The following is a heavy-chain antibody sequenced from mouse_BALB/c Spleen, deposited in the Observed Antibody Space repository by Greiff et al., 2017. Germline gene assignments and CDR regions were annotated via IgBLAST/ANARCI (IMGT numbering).Heavy chain of an antibody. V-gene: IGHV3-6*02. CDR2: ISYDGSN. D-gene: IGHD2-1*01. CDR3: ASGNYWFAY. J-gene: IGHJ3*01. Sequence: EVKLMESGPGLVKPSQSLSLTCSVTGYSITSGYYWNWIRQFPGNKLEWMGYISYDGSNNYNPSLKNRISITRDTSKNQFFLKLNSVTTEDTATYYCASGNYWFAYWGQGTLVTVSA. CDR1: GYSITSGYY.